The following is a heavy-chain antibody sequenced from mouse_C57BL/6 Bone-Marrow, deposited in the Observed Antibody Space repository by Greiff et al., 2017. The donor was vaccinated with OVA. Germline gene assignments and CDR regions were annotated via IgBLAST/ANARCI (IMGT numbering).Heavy chain of an antibody. CDR2: IHPNSGST. D-gene: IGHD2-1*01. J-gene: IGHJ2*01. V-gene: IGHV1-64*01. CDR3: ERWIYYGTYYFDY. CDR1: GYTFTSYW. Sequence: QVQLQQPGAELVKPGASVKLSCKASGYTFTSYWMHWVKQRPGQGLEWIGMIHPNSGSTNYNEKFKSKATLTVDKSSSTAYMQLSSLTSEDSAVYDCERWIYYGTYYFDYWGQGTTLTVSS.